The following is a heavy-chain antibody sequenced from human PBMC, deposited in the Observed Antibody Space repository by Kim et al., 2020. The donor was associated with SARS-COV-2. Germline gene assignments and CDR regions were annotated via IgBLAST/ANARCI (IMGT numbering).Heavy chain of an antibody. J-gene: IGHJ6*02. V-gene: IGHV3-11*03. CDR2: ISSSSSST. Sequence: GGSLRLSCAASGFTFSDYYMTWIRQAPGKGLEWVSSISSSSSSTNYADSVKGRFTISRDNAKNSLYLQMNSLRAEDTAVYYCARMRYSSSSYGMDVWGQGTTVTVSS. CDR3: ARMRYSSSSYGMDV. CDR1: GFTFSDYY. D-gene: IGHD6-6*01.